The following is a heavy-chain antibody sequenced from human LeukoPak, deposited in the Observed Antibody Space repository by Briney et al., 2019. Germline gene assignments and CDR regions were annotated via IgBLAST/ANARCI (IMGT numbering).Heavy chain of an antibody. D-gene: IGHD3-10*01. J-gene: IGHJ4*02. V-gene: IGHV3-23*01. CDR1: GFTFSSYA. CDR3: AKDHEDYYGSSIGFDY. CDR2: ISGSGGST. Sequence: GGSLRLSCAASGFTFSSYAMTWVRQAPGKGLEWVSGISGSGGSTYYADSVKGRFTISRDNSKNTLYLQMNSLRAEDTAVYYCAKDHEDYYGSSIGFDYWGQGTLVTVSS.